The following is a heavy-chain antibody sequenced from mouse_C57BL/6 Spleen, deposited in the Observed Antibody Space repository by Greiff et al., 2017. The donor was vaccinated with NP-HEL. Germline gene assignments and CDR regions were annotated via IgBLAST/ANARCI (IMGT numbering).Heavy chain of an antibody. V-gene: IGHV1-81*01. D-gene: IGHD1-1*01. Sequence: VQLQQSGAELARPGASVKLSCKASGYTFTSYGISWVKQRPGQGLEWIGAIYPRSGNTYYNEKFKGKATLTVDTSSSTAYMELRSLTSEYSAVYFCARRVITTVGVPFDYWGQGTTLTVSS. J-gene: IGHJ2*01. CDR1: GYTFTSYG. CDR2: IYPRSGNT. CDR3: ARRVITTVGVPFDY.